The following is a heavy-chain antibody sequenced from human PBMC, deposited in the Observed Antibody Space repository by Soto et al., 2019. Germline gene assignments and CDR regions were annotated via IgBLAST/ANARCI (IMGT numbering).Heavy chain of an antibody. CDR2: IKSKADGETI. V-gene: IGHV3-15*07. D-gene: IGHD3-3*01. J-gene: IGHJ4*02. CDR1: GFTFKNVW. Sequence: EVQLVESGGGLVKPGGSLGLSCAASGFTFKNVWMHWVRQAPGKGLEWVGRIKSKADGETIDYAEPVKGRFTISRDDSKNTLYLQMNNLKTGATAVYYCNAYCDFWGGHTPLWGQGTLVAVSS. CDR3: NAYCDFWGGHTPL.